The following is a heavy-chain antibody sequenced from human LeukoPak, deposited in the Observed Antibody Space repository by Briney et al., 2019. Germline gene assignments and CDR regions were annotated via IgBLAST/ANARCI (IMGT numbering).Heavy chain of an antibody. J-gene: IGHJ6*03. CDR3: ARVGSSSWYNYYYYYMDV. V-gene: IGHV4-61*02. CDR1: GGSISSGSYY. Sequence: PSQTLSLTCTVSGGSISSGSYYWSWIRQPAGKGLEWIGRIYTSGSTNYNPSLKSRVTISVDTSKNQFSLKLSSVTAADTAAYYCARVGSSSWYNYYYYYMDVWGKGTTVTVSS. D-gene: IGHD6-13*01. CDR2: IYTSGST.